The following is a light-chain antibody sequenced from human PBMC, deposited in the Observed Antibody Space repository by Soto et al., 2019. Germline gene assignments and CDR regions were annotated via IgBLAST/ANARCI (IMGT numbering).Light chain of an antibody. V-gene: IGLV2-14*01. CDR1: SSDIGGYNF. CDR3: SSYTSISSYV. Sequence: QSVLTQPASVSVSPGQTITISCTGTSSDIGGYNFVSWYQQHPGKAPKLMIYDVRNRPSGVSNRFSGSKSVNTASLTISGLQAEDDADYYCSSYTSISSYVFGTGTKVPVL. J-gene: IGLJ1*01. CDR2: DVR.